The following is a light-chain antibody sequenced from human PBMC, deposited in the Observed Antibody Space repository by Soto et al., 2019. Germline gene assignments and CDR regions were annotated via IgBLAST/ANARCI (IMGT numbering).Light chain of an antibody. CDR2: DVS. Sequence: QSALTQPRSVSVSPGQSVTISCTGTSSDVGGYNYVSWYQQHPGKAPKLMIYDVSQRPSGVPDRFSGSKSGNTASLTISGLQAEDEANYFCCSYAGSYSVVFGGGTKLTVL. J-gene: IGLJ2*01. CDR1: SSDVGGYNY. CDR3: CSYAGSYSVV. V-gene: IGLV2-11*01.